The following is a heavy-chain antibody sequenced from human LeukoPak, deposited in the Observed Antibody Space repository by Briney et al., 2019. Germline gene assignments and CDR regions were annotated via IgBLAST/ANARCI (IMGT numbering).Heavy chain of an antibody. CDR1: GYTFTGYY. Sequence: ASVKVSCKASGYTFTGYYMHWVRQAPGQGLEWMGWINPNSGGTNYAQKFQGRVTMTRDTSISTAYMELSRLRSDDTAVYYCARDIVEQLVSYYYMDVWGKGTTVTVSS. D-gene: IGHD6-6*01. J-gene: IGHJ6*03. CDR3: ARDIVEQLVSYYYMDV. V-gene: IGHV1-2*02. CDR2: INPNSGGT.